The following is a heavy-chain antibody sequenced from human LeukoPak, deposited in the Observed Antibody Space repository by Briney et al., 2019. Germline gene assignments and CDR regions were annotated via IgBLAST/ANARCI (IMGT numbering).Heavy chain of an antibody. CDR3: ARLVDTAMVSSMKD. CDR1: GYTFTSYD. CDR2: MNPNSGNT. J-gene: IGHJ4*02. V-gene: IGHV1-8*03. Sequence: ASVKVSCKASGYTFTSYDINWVRQATGQGLEWMGWMNPNSGNTGYAQKFQGRVTITRNTSISTAYMELSSLRSEDTAVYYCARLVDTAMVSSMKDWGQGTLVTVSS. D-gene: IGHD5-18*01.